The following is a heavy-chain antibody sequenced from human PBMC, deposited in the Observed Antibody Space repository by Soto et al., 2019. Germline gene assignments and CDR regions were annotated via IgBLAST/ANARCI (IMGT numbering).Heavy chain of an antibody. V-gene: IGHV4-59*01. CDR1: GGSISSYY. Sequence: QVQLQESGPGLVKPSETLSLTCTVSGGSISSYYWSWIRQPPGKGLEWIGYIYYSGSTNYNPSLNSRVTISVDTSKNQFSLKLSSVTAADTAVYYCARGLPLDAMDVWGQGTTVTVSS. CDR3: ARGLPLDAMDV. CDR2: IYYSGST. J-gene: IGHJ6*02. D-gene: IGHD3-16*01.